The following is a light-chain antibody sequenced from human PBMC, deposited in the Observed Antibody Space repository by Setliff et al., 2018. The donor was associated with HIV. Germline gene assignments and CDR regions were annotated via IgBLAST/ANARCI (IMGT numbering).Light chain of an antibody. CDR3: ASYRSPATYV. CDR1: SSDVGGYDF. J-gene: IGLJ1*01. Sequence: QSALTQPASVSGSPGQSITISCIGTSSDVGGYDFVSWYPQRPGTAPKLIIFDVSERPSGVSHRFSGPKSGNTASLTISGLQTEDEADYFCASYRSPATYVFGIGTKVTVL. V-gene: IGLV2-14*03. CDR2: DVS.